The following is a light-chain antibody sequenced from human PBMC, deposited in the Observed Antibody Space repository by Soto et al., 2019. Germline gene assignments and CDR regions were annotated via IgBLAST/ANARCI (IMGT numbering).Light chain of an antibody. CDR3: QQYGSSPTIT. CDR2: GAS. V-gene: IGKV3-20*01. CDR1: QSVSSSY. Sequence: EIVLTQSPGTLSLSPGERATLSCRASQSVSSSYLAWYQQKPGQAPRLLIYGASSRATGIPDRCSGSGSGTDSTLTITRLEPEDFAVYYCQQYGSSPTITFGQGTRLEIK. J-gene: IGKJ5*01.